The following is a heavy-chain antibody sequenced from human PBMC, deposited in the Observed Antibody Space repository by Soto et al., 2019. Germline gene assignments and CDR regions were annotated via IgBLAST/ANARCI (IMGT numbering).Heavy chain of an antibody. D-gene: IGHD4-4*01. V-gene: IGHV3-23*01. CDR1: GFTFSSYA. CDR3: AKESAYDYSNYAYFDY. Sequence: GGSLRLSCAASGFTFSSYAMSWVRQAPGKGLEWVSAISGSGGSTYYADSVKGRFTISRDNSKNTLYLQMNSLRAEDTAVYYCAKESAYDYSNYAYFDYWGQGTLVTVSS. CDR2: ISGSGGST. J-gene: IGHJ4*02.